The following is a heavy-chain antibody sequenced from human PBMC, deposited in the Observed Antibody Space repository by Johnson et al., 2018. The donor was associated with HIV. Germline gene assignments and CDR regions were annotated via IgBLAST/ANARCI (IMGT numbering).Heavy chain of an antibody. J-gene: IGHJ3*02. Sequence: QVQLVESGGGLVQPGGSLRLSCAASGFTFSSYAMHWVRQAPGKGLEWVAVISFDGSNKYYADSVTGRFTISGDKSKNTPYLQMNSLRAEDTALYYCSRPYNFWRGTGAFDIWGQGTMVTVSS. CDR3: SRPYNFWRGTGAFDI. V-gene: IGHV3-30-3*01. CDR2: ISFDGSNK. CDR1: GFTFSSYA. D-gene: IGHD3-3*01.